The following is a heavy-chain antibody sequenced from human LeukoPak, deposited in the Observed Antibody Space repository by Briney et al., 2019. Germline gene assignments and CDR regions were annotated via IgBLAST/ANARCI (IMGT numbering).Heavy chain of an antibody. CDR1: GGSISSYY. CDR3: ARVAYGDYYFDH. CDR2: IYFTGST. J-gene: IGHJ4*02. V-gene: IGHV4-4*07. Sequence: SETLSLTCTVSGGSISSYYWSWIRQPAGKGLEWIGRIYFTGSTNYNPSVKSRVTMSKDTSKNQFSLKLSSVTAADMAVYYCARVAYGDYYFDHWGQGTLVTVSS. D-gene: IGHD4-17*01.